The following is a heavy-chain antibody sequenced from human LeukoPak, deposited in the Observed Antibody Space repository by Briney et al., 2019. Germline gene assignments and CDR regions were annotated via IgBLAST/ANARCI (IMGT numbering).Heavy chain of an antibody. J-gene: IGHJ4*02. CDR2: IYYSGST. CDR3: ARTLYDILTGYTFDY. V-gene: IGHV4-59*01. Sequence: SETLSLTCTVSGGSISSYYWSWIRQPPGKGLEWIGYIYYSGSTIYNPSLKSRVTISVDTSKNQFSLKLSSVTAADTAVYYCARTLYDILTGYTFDYWGQGTLVTVSS. D-gene: IGHD3-9*01. CDR1: GGSISSYY.